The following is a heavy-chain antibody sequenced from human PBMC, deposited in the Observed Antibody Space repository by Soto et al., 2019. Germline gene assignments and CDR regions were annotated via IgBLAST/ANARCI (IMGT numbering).Heavy chain of an antibody. CDR3: ARVNTDRLGYYYYGMDV. CDR1: GGTFSSYA. D-gene: IGHD7-27*01. V-gene: IGHV1-69*13. J-gene: IGHJ6*02. CDR2: IVPIFGTA. Sequence: SVKVSCKASGGTFSSYAISWVRQAPGQGLEWMGGIVPIFGTANYAQKFQGRVTITADESTSTAYMELSSLRSEDTAVYYCARVNTDRLGYYYYGMDVWGQGTTVTVSS.